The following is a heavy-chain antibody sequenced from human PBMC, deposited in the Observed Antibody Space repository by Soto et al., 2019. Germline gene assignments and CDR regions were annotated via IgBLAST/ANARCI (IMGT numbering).Heavy chain of an antibody. CDR2: ISTYNGNT. V-gene: IGHV1-18*01. D-gene: IGHD4-17*01. Sequence: QAQLVQSGAEVKEPGASVKVSCKASGYSFTTSGITWVRQAPGQGLEWMGWISTYNGNTNYAQKLQDRVTLTTDTSTSTAYMELRSLRSDDTASYYCARRLYGDYDYWGQGTLVTVSS. J-gene: IGHJ4*02. CDR1: GYSFTTSG. CDR3: ARRLYGDYDY.